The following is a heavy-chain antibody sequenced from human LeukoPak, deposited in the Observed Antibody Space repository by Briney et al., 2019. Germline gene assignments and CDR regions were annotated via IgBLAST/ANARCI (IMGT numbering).Heavy chain of an antibody. J-gene: IGHJ4*02. Sequence: GGSLRLSCAASGFTSSSYGMHWVRQAPGKGLEWVAFIRYDGSNKYYADSVKGRFTISRDNSKNTLYLQMNSLRADDTAVYYCAKDSGSSGINAFDYWGQGTLVTVSS. CDR1: GFTSSSYG. D-gene: IGHD6-19*01. CDR3: AKDSGSSGINAFDY. V-gene: IGHV3-30*02. CDR2: IRYDGSNK.